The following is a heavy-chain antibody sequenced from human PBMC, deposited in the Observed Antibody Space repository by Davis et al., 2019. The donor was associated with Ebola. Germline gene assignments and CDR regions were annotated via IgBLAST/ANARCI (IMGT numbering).Heavy chain of an antibody. CDR1: AFTLSSYA. V-gene: IGHV3-53*01. CDR3: ATSSSPVGFDY. CDR2: IYSGGST. J-gene: IGHJ4*02. Sequence: GGSLRLSCAASAFTLSSYAMNWVRQAPGKGLEWVSVIYSGGSTYYADSVKGRFTISRDNSKNTLYLQMNSLRAEDTAVYYCATSSSPVGFDYWGQGTLVTVSS. D-gene: IGHD6-6*01.